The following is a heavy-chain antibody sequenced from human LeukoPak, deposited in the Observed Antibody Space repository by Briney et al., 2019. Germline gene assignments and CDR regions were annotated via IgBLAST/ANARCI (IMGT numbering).Heavy chain of an antibody. V-gene: IGHV3-13*01. CDR1: GFTFSSYD. CDR2: IGATGDT. Sequence: GGSLRLSCATSGFTFSSYDMHWVCHATGKGLEWVSGIGATGDTYYSGSVKGRFTISRENGKNSLSLQMNSLRVGDTAVYYCARGKLIDFWGRGTMVTVSS. D-gene: IGHD3-16*01. J-gene: IGHJ3*01. CDR3: ARGKLIDF.